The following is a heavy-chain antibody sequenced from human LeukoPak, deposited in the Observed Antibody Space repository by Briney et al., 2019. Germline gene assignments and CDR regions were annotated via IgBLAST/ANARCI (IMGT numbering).Heavy chain of an antibody. CDR1: GSTFSSYA. J-gene: IGHJ4*02. CDR3: AKDLGQYSGYY. Sequence: GGCLRLSWAASGSTFSSYAMSWVRQAPGKGLEWVSAISGSGGSTYYADSVKGRLTISRDNSKNTLYLQMNSLRAEDTAVYYCAKDLGQYSGYYWGQGTLVTVSS. CDR2: ISGSGGST. D-gene: IGHD5-12*01. V-gene: IGHV3-23*01.